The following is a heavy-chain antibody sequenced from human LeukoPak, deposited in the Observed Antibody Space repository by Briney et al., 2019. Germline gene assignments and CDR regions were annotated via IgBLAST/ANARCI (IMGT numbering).Heavy chain of an antibody. Sequence: GGSLRLSCAASGFTVSSNYMSWVRQAPGKGLEWVSVIYSGGSTYYADSVKGRFTISRDNSKNTLYLQMNCLRAEDTAVYYCARGIAVAGTNYFDYWGQGTLVTVSS. CDR3: ARGIAVAGTNYFDY. CDR1: GFTVSSNY. CDR2: IYSGGST. D-gene: IGHD6-19*01. V-gene: IGHV3-53*01. J-gene: IGHJ4*02.